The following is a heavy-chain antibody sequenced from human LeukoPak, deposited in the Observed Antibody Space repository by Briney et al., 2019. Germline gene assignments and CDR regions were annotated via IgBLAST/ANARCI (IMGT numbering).Heavy chain of an antibody. CDR1: GGSITTHY. D-gene: IGHD4-17*01. CDR3: ARDLLGDYGTFDI. V-gene: IGHV4-4*07. J-gene: IGHJ3*02. Sequence: SETLSLTCTVSGGSITTHYWSWIRQPAGREVEWIGRVYNTGSTKYNPSLESRVTMSVDTSSNRSSLRLRSVTAADTAVYYCARDLLGDYGTFDIWGQGTMVTVSS. CDR2: VYNTGST.